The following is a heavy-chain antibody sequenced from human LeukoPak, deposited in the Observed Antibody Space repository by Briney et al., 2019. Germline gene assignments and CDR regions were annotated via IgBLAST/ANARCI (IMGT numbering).Heavy chain of an antibody. CDR3: ARGSRSYGMDV. V-gene: IGHV4-59*01. J-gene: IGHJ6*02. CDR1: GGSISSYY. D-gene: IGHD1-26*01. Sequence: SETLSLTCTVSGGSISSYYWSWIRQPPGKGLEWIGYIYYSGSTNYNPSLKSRVTMSIDSSKNQFSLKLSSVTAADTAVYYCARGSRSYGMDVWGQGTTVTVSS. CDR2: IYYSGST.